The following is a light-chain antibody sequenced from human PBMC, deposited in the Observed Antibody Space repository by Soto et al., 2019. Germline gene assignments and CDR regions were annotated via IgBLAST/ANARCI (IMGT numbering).Light chain of an antibody. CDR1: QSISSY. CDR2: AAS. Sequence: DIQMTQSPSSLSASVGDRVTITCRASQSISSYLNWYQQKPGKAPKLLIYAASSLQSGVPSRFSVSGSGTDFTLTISSLQPEDFATYYCQQSYNSPRTFGQGTKVKIK. J-gene: IGKJ1*01. V-gene: IGKV1-39*01. CDR3: QQSYNSPRT.